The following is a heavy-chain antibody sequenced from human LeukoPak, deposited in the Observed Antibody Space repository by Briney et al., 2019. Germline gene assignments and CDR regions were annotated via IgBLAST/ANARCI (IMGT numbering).Heavy chain of an antibody. V-gene: IGHV4-34*01. CDR1: GGSFSGYY. D-gene: IGHD3-10*01. J-gene: IGHJ4*02. CDR2: INHSGST. CDR3: ARDPLLWFGELEYYFDY. Sequence: SETLSLTCAVYGGSFSGYYWSWIRQPPGKGLEWIGEINHSGSTNYNPSLKSRVTISVDTSENQFSLKLSSVTAADTAVYYCARDPLLWFGELEYYFDYWGQGTLVTVSS.